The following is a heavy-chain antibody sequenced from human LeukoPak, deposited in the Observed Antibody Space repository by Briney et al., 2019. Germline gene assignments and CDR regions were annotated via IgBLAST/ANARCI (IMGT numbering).Heavy chain of an antibody. Sequence: GSLRLSCAASGFTVSSNYMSWIRQPPGKGLEWIGYIYYSGSTNYNPSLKSRVTISVDTSKNQFSLKLSSVTAADTAVYYCARPYYDSSGYHDAFDIWGQGTMVTVSS. D-gene: IGHD3-22*01. CDR2: IYYSGST. J-gene: IGHJ3*02. CDR3: ARPYYDSSGYHDAFDI. V-gene: IGHV4-59*02. CDR1: GFTVSSNY.